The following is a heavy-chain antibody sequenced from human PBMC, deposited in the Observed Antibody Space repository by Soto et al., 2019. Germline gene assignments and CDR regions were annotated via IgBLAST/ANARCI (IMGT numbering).Heavy chain of an antibody. D-gene: IGHD2-2*01. Sequence: QVQLQESGPGLVKPSQTLSLTCTVSGGSISTGDYYWSWIRQPPGKGLEWVGYIFYSGSTYYNPSLKSRVTISVDTSKNQFSLKLSSVTAADTAVYYCARAGVPAAWRVYYGMDVWGQGTTVTVSS. J-gene: IGHJ6*02. CDR2: IFYSGST. V-gene: IGHV4-30-4*01. CDR3: ARAGVPAAWRVYYGMDV. CDR1: GGSISTGDYY.